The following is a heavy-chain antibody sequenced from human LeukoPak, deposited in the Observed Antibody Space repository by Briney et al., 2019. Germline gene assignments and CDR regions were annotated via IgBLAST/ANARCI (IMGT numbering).Heavy chain of an antibody. D-gene: IGHD3-9*01. Sequence: ASVKVSCKASGYTFTSYGISWVRQAPGQGLEWMGWISAYNGNTNYAQKLQGRVTMTRDTSISTAYMELSRLRSDDTAVYYCARDRYYDILTGYYATYDYWGQGTLVTVSS. CDR2: ISAYNGNT. CDR1: GYTFTSYG. CDR3: ARDRYYDILTGYYATYDY. V-gene: IGHV1-18*01. J-gene: IGHJ4*02.